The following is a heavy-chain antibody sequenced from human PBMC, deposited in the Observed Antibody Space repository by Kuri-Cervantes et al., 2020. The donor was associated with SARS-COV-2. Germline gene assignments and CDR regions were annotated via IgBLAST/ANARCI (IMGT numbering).Heavy chain of an antibody. CDR1: GFTFSNAW. J-gene: IGHJ6*03. Sequence: GGSLRLSCAASGFTFSNAWMSWVRQAPGKGLEWVGRIKSKTDGKTTDYAAPVKGRFTISRDDSKNTLYLQMNSLKTEDTAVYYCTTDLTIFGVGIIDRDFWGKGTTVTVSS. CDR3: TTDLTIFGVGIIDRDF. V-gene: IGHV3-15*01. D-gene: IGHD3-3*01. CDR2: IKSKTDGKTT.